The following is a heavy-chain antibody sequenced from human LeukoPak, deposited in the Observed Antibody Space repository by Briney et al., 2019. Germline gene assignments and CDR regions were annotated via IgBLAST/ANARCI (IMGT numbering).Heavy chain of an antibody. Sequence: GESLKISCKASGYSFTSYWSGWVRQMPGKGLEWMGIIYPGDSDTRYSPSFQGHVTISADKTISTACLQWSSLKASDTAMYYCARGPPTYYYDGSGPCMFDYWGQGTLVTVSS. J-gene: IGHJ4*02. CDR1: GYSFTSYW. CDR2: IYPGDSDT. CDR3: ARGPPTYYYDGSGPCMFDY. V-gene: IGHV5-51*01. D-gene: IGHD3-22*01.